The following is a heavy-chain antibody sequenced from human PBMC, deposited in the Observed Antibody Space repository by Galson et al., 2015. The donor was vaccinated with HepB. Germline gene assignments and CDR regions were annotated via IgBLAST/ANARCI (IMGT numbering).Heavy chain of an antibody. CDR3: ARVTVYYNVLTASVGYGMDV. Sequence: SVKVSCKASGYTFTNYGLSWVRRAPGQGLQWMGWISAYNGNTNYAQKFQGRVTMTTDTSTSTASMELRSLRSDDTAMYYCARVTVYYNVLTASVGYGMDVWGQGTTVTVSS. D-gene: IGHD3-9*01. J-gene: IGHJ6*02. CDR2: ISAYNGNT. CDR1: GYTFTNYG. V-gene: IGHV1-18*01.